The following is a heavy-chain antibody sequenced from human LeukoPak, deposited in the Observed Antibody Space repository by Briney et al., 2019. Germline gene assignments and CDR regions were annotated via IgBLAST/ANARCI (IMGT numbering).Heavy chain of an antibody. V-gene: IGHV3-30-3*01. CDR1: GFTFSTYS. J-gene: IGHJ4*02. Sequence: PGRSLRLSCAASGFTFSTYSMHWVRQAPGKGLEWVAVMSYDGSNIYYADSVKGRFTISRDNSKNTLYLQVSSLRAEDTAIYYCARVYSSGWSLPFEYWGQGTLVTVSS. D-gene: IGHD6-19*01. CDR2: MSYDGSNI. CDR3: ARVYSSGWSLPFEY.